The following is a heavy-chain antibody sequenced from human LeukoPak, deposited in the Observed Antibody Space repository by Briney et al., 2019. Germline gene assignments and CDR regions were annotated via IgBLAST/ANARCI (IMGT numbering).Heavy chain of an antibody. D-gene: IGHD2-8*02. Sequence: GGSLRLSCAASGFTFSSYAMSGVRQAPGKGLEWVSAISGSDGSTYYADSVKGRFTISRDNSKNTLYLQMNSLRVEDTAIYYCAKGRGYCTGGCCYSDYWGQGTLVTVSS. CDR3: AKGRGYCTGGCCYSDY. CDR2: ISGSDGST. V-gene: IGHV3-23*01. J-gene: IGHJ4*02. CDR1: GFTFSSYA.